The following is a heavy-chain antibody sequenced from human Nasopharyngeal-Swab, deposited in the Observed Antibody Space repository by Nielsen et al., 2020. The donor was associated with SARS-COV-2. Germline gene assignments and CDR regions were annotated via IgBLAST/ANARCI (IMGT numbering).Heavy chain of an antibody. CDR3: ASGLVVPTAIINWPYGMDD. CDR2: ISSSSSYI. V-gene: IGHV3-21*01. J-gene: IGHJ6*02. Sequence: WIRQPPGKGLEWVSSISSSSSYIYYADSVKGRFTISRDNAKNSLYLQMNSLRAEDTAVYYCASGLVVPTAIINWPYGMDDWGQGTTVTVSS. D-gene: IGHD2-2*01.